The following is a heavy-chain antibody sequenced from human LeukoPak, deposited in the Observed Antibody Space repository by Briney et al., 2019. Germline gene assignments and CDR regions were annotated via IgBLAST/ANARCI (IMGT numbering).Heavy chain of an antibody. Sequence: GGPLRLSCAASGFTFSNAWMSWVRQAPGKGLEWCGRNKSKNDGGRTDYAAPVKGRFTILRDDSKNTLYLQINSLKTEDTAVYYCTTEVREMATTSRDYWGQGTLVTVSS. J-gene: IGHJ4*02. V-gene: IGHV3-15*01. CDR2: NKSKNDGGRT. CDR3: TTEVREMATTSRDY. D-gene: IGHD5-24*01. CDR1: GFTFSNAW.